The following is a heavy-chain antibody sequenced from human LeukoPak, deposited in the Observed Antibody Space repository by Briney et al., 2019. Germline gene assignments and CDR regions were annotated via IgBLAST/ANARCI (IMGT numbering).Heavy chain of an antibody. J-gene: IGHJ4*02. CDR2: IYYSGTT. V-gene: IGHV4-59*08. CDR1: GGSISHYY. Sequence: SETLSLTCIVSGGSISHYYWNWIRQPPGKGLEWIGYIYYSGTTNYNPSLKSRVTISVDTSKNQFSLKLSSVTAADTAVYYCARHGYSSSLFSAKYYFDYWGQGTLVTVSS. D-gene: IGHD6-13*01. CDR3: ARHGYSSSLFSAKYYFDY.